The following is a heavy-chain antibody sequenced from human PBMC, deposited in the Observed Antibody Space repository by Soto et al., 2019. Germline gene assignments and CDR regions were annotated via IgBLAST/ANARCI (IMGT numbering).Heavy chain of an antibody. J-gene: IGHJ6*02. CDR2: IIPVFGTA. D-gene: IGHD3-10*01. CDR1: GGPYNSFA. V-gene: IGHV1-69*13. Sequence: SVKVSCKASGGPYNSFAISWVRQAPGQGLEWIGGIIPVFGTATYAQKFKGRVTITAEESTSTAYMELSSLTSEDTAVYYCARFLGGAGSYYDGKNYNSYNGIDFWGHGPMVTVSS. CDR3: ARFLGGAGSYYDGKNYNSYNGIDF.